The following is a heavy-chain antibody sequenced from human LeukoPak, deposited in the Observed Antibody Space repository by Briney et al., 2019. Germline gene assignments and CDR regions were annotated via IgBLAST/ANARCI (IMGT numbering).Heavy chain of an antibody. CDR2: IYYSGST. Sequence: SETLSLTCTVSGGSISSYYWSWIRQHPGKGLEWIGYIYYSGSTYYNPSLKSRVTISVDTSKNQFSLKLSSVTAADTAVYYCARIVGATWSYAFDIWGQGTMVTVSS. V-gene: IGHV4-59*06. D-gene: IGHD1-26*01. CDR1: GGSISSYY. CDR3: ARIVGATWSYAFDI. J-gene: IGHJ3*02.